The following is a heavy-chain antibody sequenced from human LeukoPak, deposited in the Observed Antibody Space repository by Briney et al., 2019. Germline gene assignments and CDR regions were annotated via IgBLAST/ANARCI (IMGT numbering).Heavy chain of an antibody. CDR3: ARDLGACGGDCYAFDY. J-gene: IGHJ4*02. CDR1: RFTFSNYW. D-gene: IGHD2-21*01. Sequence: GGSLRLSCAASRFTFSNYWMHGVRLAPGGGLVWVSRTNTDGSSTTYAEFVKGRFTISRDNAKNTLYLHMNSLRAEDTAVYYCARDLGACGGDCYAFDYWGQGTLVTVS. CDR2: TNTDGSST. V-gene: IGHV3-74*01.